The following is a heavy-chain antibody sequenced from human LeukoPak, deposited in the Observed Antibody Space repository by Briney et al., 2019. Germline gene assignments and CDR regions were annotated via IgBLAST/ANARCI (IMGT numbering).Heavy chain of an antibody. Sequence: KVSCXASGGTFSSYAISWVRQAPGQGLEWMGRIIPIFGTANYAQKFQGRVTITTDESTSTAYMELSSLRSEDTAVYYCARAPFSGYDHYYMDVWGKGTTVTVSS. J-gene: IGHJ6*03. V-gene: IGHV1-69*05. CDR2: IIPIFGTA. D-gene: IGHD3-22*01. CDR3: ARAPFSGYDHYYMDV. CDR1: GGTFSSYA.